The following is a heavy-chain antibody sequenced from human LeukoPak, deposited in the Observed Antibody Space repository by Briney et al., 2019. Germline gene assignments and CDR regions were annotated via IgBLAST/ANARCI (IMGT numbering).Heavy chain of an antibody. CDR2: INHSGST. D-gene: IGHD4-17*01. J-gene: IGHJ4*02. CDR3: AKDGDYATAGTFDY. V-gene: IGHV4-39*07. Sequence: PSETLSLTCTVSGGSISSGSYYWSWIRQPPGKGLEWIGEINHSGSTNYNPSLKSRVTISVDTSKNQFSLKLSSVTAADTAVYYCAKDGDYATAGTFDYWGQGTLVTVSS. CDR1: GGSISSGSYY.